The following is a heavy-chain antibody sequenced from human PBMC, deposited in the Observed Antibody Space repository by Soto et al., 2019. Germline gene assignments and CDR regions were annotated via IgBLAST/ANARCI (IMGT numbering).Heavy chain of an antibody. D-gene: IGHD6-19*01. Sequence: QVQVQESGPGLVKPSETLSLTCAVSGVSVTSGSHHFLWIRQPPGKGLEWSGQTGSTNYNPSLKSPISTSLDTPKNQFSLNLNSVTSADTAVYSCGVYRAGSGGNGYCGQGTLVTISS. J-gene: IGHJ4*02. V-gene: IGHV4-61*01. CDR1: GVSVTSGSHH. CDR3: GVYRAGSGGNGY. CDR2: QTGST.